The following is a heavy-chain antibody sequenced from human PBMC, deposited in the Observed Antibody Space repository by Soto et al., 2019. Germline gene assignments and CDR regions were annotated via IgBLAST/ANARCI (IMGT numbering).Heavy chain of an antibody. V-gene: IGHV3-49*03. D-gene: IGHD3-16*02. CDR2: IRSKAYGGTT. CDR3: TRANSPHSNPYYDYIWGSYRQAYYFDY. Sequence: GGSLRLSCTASGFTFGDYAMSWFRQAPGKGLEWVGFIRSKAYGGTTEYAASVKGRFTISRDDSKSIAYLQMNSLKTEDTAVYYCTRANSPHSNPYYDYIWGSYRQAYYFDYWGQGTLVTVSS. J-gene: IGHJ4*02. CDR1: GFTFGDYA.